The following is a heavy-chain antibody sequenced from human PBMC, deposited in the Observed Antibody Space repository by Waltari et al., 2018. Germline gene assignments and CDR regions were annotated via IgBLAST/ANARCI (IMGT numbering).Heavy chain of an antibody. CDR2: IRSKAYGGTT. CDR3: TRDDAYCSGGSC. V-gene: IGHV3-49*04. Sequence: EVQLVESGGGLVQPGRSLRLSCTASGFTFGDYAMSWVRPAPGKGLEWVGFIRSKAYGGTTEYAASVKGRFTISRDDSKSIAYLQMNSLKTEDTAVYYCTRDDAYCSGGSCWGQGTLVTVSS. D-gene: IGHD2-15*01. J-gene: IGHJ4*02. CDR1: GFTFGDYA.